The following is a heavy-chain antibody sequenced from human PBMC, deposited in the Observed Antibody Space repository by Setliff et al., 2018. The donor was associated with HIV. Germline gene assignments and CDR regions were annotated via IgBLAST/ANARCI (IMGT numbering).Heavy chain of an antibody. D-gene: IGHD3-10*01. J-gene: IGHJ5*02. CDR3: ARGGVLLWFGESEPLDP. CDR2: INPSGGST. CDR1: GYTFTSYY. Sequence: ASVKVSCKASGYTFTSYYMHWVRQAPGQGLAWMGIINPSGGSTSYGQNFQGRGTMTRDTSPSQVYMELSSLRSEETAVYYCARGGVLLWFGESEPLDPWGQGSLVTVSS. V-gene: IGHV1-46*01.